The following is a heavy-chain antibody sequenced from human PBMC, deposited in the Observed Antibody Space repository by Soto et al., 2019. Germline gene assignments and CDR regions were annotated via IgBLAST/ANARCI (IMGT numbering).Heavy chain of an antibody. CDR1: GFTFSSYA. Sequence: QVQLVESGGGVVQPGRSLRLSCAASGFTFSSYAMHWVRQAPGKGLEWVAVISYDGSNKYYADSVKGRFTISRDNSKNTLYLXXNSLRAEDTAVYYCARAGAGDIVVVPAALGAFDIWGQGTMVTVSS. CDR3: ARAGAGDIVVVPAALGAFDI. J-gene: IGHJ3*02. CDR2: ISYDGSNK. D-gene: IGHD2-2*01. V-gene: IGHV3-30-3*01.